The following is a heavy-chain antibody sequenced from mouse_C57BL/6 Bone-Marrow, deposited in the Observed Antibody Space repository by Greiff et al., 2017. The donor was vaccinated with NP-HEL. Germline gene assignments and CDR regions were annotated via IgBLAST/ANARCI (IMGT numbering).Heavy chain of an antibody. V-gene: IGHV5-6*01. CDR3: ASPLVTTCSMDY. J-gene: IGHJ4*01. CDR2: ISSGGSYT. D-gene: IGHD2-5*01. CDR1: GFTFSSYG. Sequence: EVKLVESGGDLVKPGGSLKLSCAASGFTFSSYGMSWVRQTPDKRLEWVATISSGGSYTYYPDSVKGRFTISRDNAKNTLYLQMSSLKSEDTAMYYCASPLVTTCSMDYWGQGTSVTVSS.